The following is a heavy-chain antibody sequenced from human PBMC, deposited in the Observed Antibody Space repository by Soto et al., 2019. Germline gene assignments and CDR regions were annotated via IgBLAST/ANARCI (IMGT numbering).Heavy chain of an antibody. J-gene: IGHJ5*02. D-gene: IGHD6-19*01. CDR3: ARLSQEGCDP. Sequence: QVQLQESGPGLVKPSQTLSLTCTVSGGSISSAGYYWNWIRQHPGKGLEWIGYIYYSGTAYYNPSLKSRVTMSVDTSKTPSSLRLTSVTAADTAVYYCARLSQEGCDPWGQGTLVTVSS. CDR1: GGSISSAGYY. V-gene: IGHV4-31*03. CDR2: IYYSGTA.